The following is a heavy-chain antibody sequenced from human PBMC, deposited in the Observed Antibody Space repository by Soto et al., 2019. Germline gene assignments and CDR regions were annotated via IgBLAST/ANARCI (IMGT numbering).Heavy chain of an antibody. Sequence: SETLSLTCTVSGGSISSYYWSWIRQPPGKGLEWIGYIYYSGSTNYNPSLKSRVTISVDTSKNQFSLKLSSVTAADTAVYYCARLPSIASAGYYYYGMDVWGQGTTVTVSS. CDR2: IYYSGST. D-gene: IGHD6-13*01. V-gene: IGHV4-59*01. J-gene: IGHJ6*02. CDR1: GGSISSYY. CDR3: ARLPSIASAGYYYYGMDV.